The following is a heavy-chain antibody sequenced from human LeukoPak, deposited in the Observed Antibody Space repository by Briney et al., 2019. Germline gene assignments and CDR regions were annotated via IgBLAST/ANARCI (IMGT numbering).Heavy chain of an antibody. Sequence: GGSLRLSCAVSALTFSGNHMNWVRQAPGKGLEWVSIIYNSGNTNYADSVKGRFTISRDTSKNTVFLQMNSLRVEDTALYYCVRRISAAIEFDTWGQGTLVTVSS. CDR1: ALTFSGNH. D-gene: IGHD2-2*01. V-gene: IGHV3-66*01. J-gene: IGHJ5*02. CDR2: IYNSGNT. CDR3: VRRISAAIEFDT.